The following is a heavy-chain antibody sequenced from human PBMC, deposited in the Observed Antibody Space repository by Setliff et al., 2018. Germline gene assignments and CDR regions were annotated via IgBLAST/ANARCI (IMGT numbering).Heavy chain of an antibody. D-gene: IGHD6-6*01. Sequence: PSETLSLTCAVYGESFSGYYWSWIRQPPWKGLEWIGEINHSGRTKYNPSLRSRVTISVDTSKNQISLKLTSVTAADTAVYYCARLFHPDRSAETRRAGPGRLDPWGQGTLVTVSS. CDR1: GESFSGYY. V-gene: IGHV4-34*01. CDR2: INHSGRT. J-gene: IGHJ5*02. CDR3: ARLFHPDRSAETRRAGPGRLDP.